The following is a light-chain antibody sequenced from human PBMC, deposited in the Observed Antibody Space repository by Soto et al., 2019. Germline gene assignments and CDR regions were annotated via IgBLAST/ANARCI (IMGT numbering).Light chain of an antibody. J-gene: IGLJ1*01. Sequence: QSVLTQPPSASGTPGQRVTISCSGSSSNIGINVLSWYQQLPGAAPKLLIYSNDQRPSGVPDRFSGSKSGTSASLAISGLQSEDEADSYCAAWDDSLNGYAFGPGTKVTVL. V-gene: IGLV1-44*01. CDR3: AAWDDSLNGYA. CDR1: SSNIGINV. CDR2: SND.